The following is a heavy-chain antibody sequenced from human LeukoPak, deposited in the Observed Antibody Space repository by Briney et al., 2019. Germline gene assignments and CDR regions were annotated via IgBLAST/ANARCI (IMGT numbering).Heavy chain of an antibody. CDR2: VDPNSGGT. CDR3: ARLPFPGIAVAGPFDY. J-gene: IGHJ4*02. D-gene: IGHD6-19*01. V-gene: IGHV1-2*02. CDR1: GYTFTGYY. Sequence: ASVKVSCKASGYTFTGYYMRWVRQAPGQGLDWMGWVDPNSGGTNYAQKFQGRVTMTRDTSISTAYMELSRLRSDDTAVYYCARLPFPGIAVAGPFDYWGQGTLVTVSS.